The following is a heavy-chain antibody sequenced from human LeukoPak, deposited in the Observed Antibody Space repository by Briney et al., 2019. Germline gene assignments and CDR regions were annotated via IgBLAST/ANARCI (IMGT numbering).Heavy chain of an antibody. J-gene: IGHJ4*02. Sequence: KASETLSLTCTVSGGSISSYYWSWIRQPPGKGLEWIGYIYYRGSTNYNPSLKSRVTISVDTSKNQFSLKLSSVTAADTAVYYCARDQSGYSYGFDYWGQGTLVTVSS. CDR2: IYYRGST. V-gene: IGHV4-59*01. CDR1: GGSISSYY. CDR3: ARDQSGYSYGFDY. D-gene: IGHD5-18*01.